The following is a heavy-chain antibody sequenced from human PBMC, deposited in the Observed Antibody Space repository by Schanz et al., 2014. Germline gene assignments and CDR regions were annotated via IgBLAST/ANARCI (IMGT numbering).Heavy chain of an antibody. J-gene: IGHJ4*02. Sequence: EVQLLESGGGLVQPWGSLRLSCAASGFTFSNYAMNWVRQAPGKGLEWVSGISGSGGNTFYADSVKGRFTISRDKSKTTLYLQMTGLRVEDTAVYYCAKSDIGDFDYWGQGTLVTVSS. V-gene: IGHV3-23*01. CDR1: GFTFSNYA. CDR2: ISGSGGNT. D-gene: IGHD2-15*01. CDR3: AKSDIGDFDY.